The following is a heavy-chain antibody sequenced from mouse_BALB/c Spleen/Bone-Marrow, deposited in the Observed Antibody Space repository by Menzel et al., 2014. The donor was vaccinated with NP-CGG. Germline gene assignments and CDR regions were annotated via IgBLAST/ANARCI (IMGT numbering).Heavy chain of an antibody. D-gene: IGHD2-14*01. CDR1: GYTFTSYW. J-gene: IGHJ3*01. Sequence: VKLVESGAELAKPGASVKMSCKASGYTFTSYWMHWVKQRPGQGLEWIGYINPSTGYTEYNQKFKDKATLTADKSSSTAYMQLSSLTSEDSAGYYCAREGYDPWFAYWGQGTLVTVSA. V-gene: IGHV1-7*01. CDR2: INPSTGYT. CDR3: AREGYDPWFAY.